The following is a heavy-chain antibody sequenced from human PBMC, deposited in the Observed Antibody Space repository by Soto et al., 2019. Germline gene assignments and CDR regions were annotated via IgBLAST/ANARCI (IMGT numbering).Heavy chain of an antibody. CDR3: AREIRGVINAFYYYDMDV. V-gene: IGHV1-69*13. CDR1: GGTFSSYA. CDR2: IIPIFGTA. J-gene: IGHJ6*03. D-gene: IGHD3-10*01. Sequence: ASVKVSCKASGGTFSSYAISWVRQAPGQGLEWMGGIIPIFGTANYAQKFQGRVTITADESTSTAYMELSRLRSDDTAVYYCAREIRGVINAFYYYDMDVWGKGTTVTVSS.